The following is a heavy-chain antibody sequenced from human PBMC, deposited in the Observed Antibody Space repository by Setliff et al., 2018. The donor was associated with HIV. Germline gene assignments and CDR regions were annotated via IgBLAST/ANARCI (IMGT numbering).Heavy chain of an antibody. D-gene: IGHD3-22*01. CDR2: ISGSGGST. CDR3: ERGFGYSTPLVMY. V-gene: IGHV3-23*01. Sequence: GGSLRLSCAASGFTFSSYAVSWVRQAPGKGLEWVSAISGSGGSTYYADSVKGRFTISRDNAKNSLILQMDNLRAEDTAVYYCERGFGYSTPLVMYWGQGSLVTVSS. CDR1: GFTFSSYA. J-gene: IGHJ4*02.